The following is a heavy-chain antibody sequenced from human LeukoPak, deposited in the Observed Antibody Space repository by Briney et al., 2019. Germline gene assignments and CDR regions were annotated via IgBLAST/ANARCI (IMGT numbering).Heavy chain of an antibody. D-gene: IGHD2-15*01. CDR1: GYTFTDYY. CDR3: ARVVAVPGDDY. J-gene: IGHJ4*02. CDR2: INSNSGDT. Sequence: GASVKVSCKASGYTFTDYYLHCVRQAPGQGLEWMGWINSNSGDTHYAQKFQGRVTMTRDTSISTAYMELSRLTSDDTALYYCARVVAVPGDDYWGQGTLVTVSS. V-gene: IGHV1-2*02.